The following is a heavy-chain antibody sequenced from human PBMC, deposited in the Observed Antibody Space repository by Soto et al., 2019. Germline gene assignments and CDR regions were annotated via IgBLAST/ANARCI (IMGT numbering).Heavy chain of an antibody. D-gene: IGHD3-9*01. J-gene: IGHJ5*02. CDR3: AKYQPLTQPRPYLDP. Sequence: EVQLLESGGDLIQPGGSLRLSCAASGFTFSSYAMSWVRQAPGKGLGWVSAISSSGVSTFYADSVKGRFTISRDNSRNTLYLQMTSLRAEDTSIYYCAKYQPLTQPRPYLDPCGQGTLVSVSS. CDR2: ISSSGVST. CDR1: GFTFSSYA. V-gene: IGHV3-23*01.